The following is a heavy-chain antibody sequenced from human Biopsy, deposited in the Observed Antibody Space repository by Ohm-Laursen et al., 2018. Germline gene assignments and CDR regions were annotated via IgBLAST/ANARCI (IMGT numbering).Heavy chain of an antibody. Sequence: ASVTVSCKASGYDFLDFHIHWVRQVPGQGLEWIGHINPHTGVTKYAQKFLDRITMTGDTSISTAYMDLSRLTSADTGIYYCARPSGGVSTIGFDPWGQGTLVIVSS. D-gene: IGHD5/OR15-5a*01. CDR2: INPHTGVT. CDR3: ARPSGGVSTIGFDP. J-gene: IGHJ5*02. CDR1: GYDFLDFH. V-gene: IGHV1-2*05.